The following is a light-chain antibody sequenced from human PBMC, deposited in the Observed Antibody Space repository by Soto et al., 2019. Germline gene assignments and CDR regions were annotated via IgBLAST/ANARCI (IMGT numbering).Light chain of an antibody. CDR3: QQSYSALRWT. V-gene: IGKV1-39*01. CDR2: AAS. CDR1: QSINSY. J-gene: IGKJ1*01. Sequence: DILMTQSPSSLSASVGDRVTITCRASQSINSYLNWYQQKAGKAPKLLIYAASSLQSGVLSRFSGSGSGTDFTLTISSLQPEDFATFYCQQSYSALRWTFGQGTKVEIK.